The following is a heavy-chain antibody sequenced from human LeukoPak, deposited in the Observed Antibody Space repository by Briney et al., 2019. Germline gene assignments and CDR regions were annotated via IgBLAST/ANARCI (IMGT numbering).Heavy chain of an antibody. J-gene: IGHJ4*02. V-gene: IGHV3-48*04. CDR1: GFTFSSYS. CDR3: AREVLWFGELGVDY. CDR2: ISSSSSTI. D-gene: IGHD3-10*01. Sequence: GGSLRLSSAASGFTFSSYSMNWVRPAPGKGLERVSYISSSSSTIYYADSVKGRFTISRDNDKNSLYLQMNSLRAEDTAVYYCAREVLWFGELGVDYWGQGTLVTVSS.